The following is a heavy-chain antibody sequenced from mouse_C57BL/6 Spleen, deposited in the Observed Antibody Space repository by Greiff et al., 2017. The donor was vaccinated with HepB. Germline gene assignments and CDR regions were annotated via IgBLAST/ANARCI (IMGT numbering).Heavy chain of an antibody. V-gene: IGHV1-82*01. J-gene: IGHJ4*01. D-gene: IGHD1-1*01. Sequence: QVQLKESGPELVKPGASVKISCKASGYAFSSSWMNWVKQRPGKGLEWIGRIYPGDGDTNYNGKFKGKATLTADKSSSTAYMQLSSLTSEDSAVYFCARELLYHAMDYWGQGTSVTVSS. CDR3: ARELLYHAMDY. CDR1: GYAFSSSW. CDR2: IYPGDGDT.